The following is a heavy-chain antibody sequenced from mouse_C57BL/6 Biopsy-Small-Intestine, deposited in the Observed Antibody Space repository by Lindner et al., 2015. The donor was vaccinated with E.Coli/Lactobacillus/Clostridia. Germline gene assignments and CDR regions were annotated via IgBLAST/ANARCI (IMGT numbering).Heavy chain of an antibody. CDR2: IDPENGDT. J-gene: IGHJ1*03. CDR3: TTGGYWYFDV. Sequence: VQLQESGAELVRPWASVKLSCTASGFTIKDYYIHWVKQRPEQGLEWIGRIDPENGDTEYAPKFQGKATMTADPSSSTTYLQFTSLTSEDTAVYYCTTGGYWYFDVWGTGTTVTVSP. CDR1: GFTIKDYY. V-gene: IGHV14-1*01.